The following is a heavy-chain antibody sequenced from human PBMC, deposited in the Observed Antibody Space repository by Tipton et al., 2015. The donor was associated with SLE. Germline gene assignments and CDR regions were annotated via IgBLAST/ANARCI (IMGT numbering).Heavy chain of an antibody. CDR3: ARQTRLSPVDY. V-gene: IGHV4-59*01. CDR2: IYYSGST. CDR1: GGSISSYY. Sequence: TLSLTCTVSGGSISSYYWSWIRQPPGKGLEWIGYIYYSGSTNYNPSLKSRVTISVDTSKNQFSLKLSSVTAADTAVYYCARQTRLSPVDYWGQGTLVTVSS. J-gene: IGHJ4*02.